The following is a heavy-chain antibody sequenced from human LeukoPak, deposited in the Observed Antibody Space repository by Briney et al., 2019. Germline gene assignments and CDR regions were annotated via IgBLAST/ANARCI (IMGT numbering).Heavy chain of an antibody. D-gene: IGHD2-15*01. J-gene: IGHJ4*02. CDR1: GFTVSSNY. CDR2: IYSGGST. Sequence: GGSLRLSCAVSGFTVSSNYMSWVRQAPGKGLEWVSVIYSGGSTYYADSVKGRFTISRDNSKNTLYLQMNSLRAEDTAVYYCATNIVVVVAATPGVDYWGQGTLVTVSS. CDR3: ATNIVVVVAATPGVDY. V-gene: IGHV3-53*01.